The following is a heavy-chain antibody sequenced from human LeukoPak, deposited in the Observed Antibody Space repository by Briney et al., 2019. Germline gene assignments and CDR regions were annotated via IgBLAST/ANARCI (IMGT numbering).Heavy chain of an antibody. CDR3: AKGVHQLVYKYGMDV. V-gene: IGHV3-23*01. Sequence: GGSLRLSCAASGFTFKTHAMNWVRQAPGKGLGWVSGVGGSGDTTYYGDSVKGRFTISRDNSKNTLYLQMNSLRAEDTAVYYCAKGVHQLVYKYGMDVWGRGTTVTVSS. CDR2: VGGSGDTT. D-gene: IGHD4/OR15-4a*01. J-gene: IGHJ6*01. CDR1: GFTFKTHA.